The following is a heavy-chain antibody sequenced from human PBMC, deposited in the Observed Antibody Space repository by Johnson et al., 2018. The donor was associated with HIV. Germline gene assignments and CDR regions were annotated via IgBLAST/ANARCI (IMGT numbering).Heavy chain of an antibody. Sequence: HVQLVESGGGVVQPGRSLRLSCAASGFTFSSYAMHWVRQAPGKGLEWVAVISYDGSNKYYADSVKGRFTISRDNSKNTLYLQMNSLRAEDTAVYYCARGGSYYYDSSGYYYPGADAFDIWGQGTMVTVSS. D-gene: IGHD3-22*01. CDR1: GFTFSSYA. CDR2: ISYDGSNK. J-gene: IGHJ3*02. V-gene: IGHV3-30-3*01. CDR3: ARGGSYYYDSSGYYYPGADAFDI.